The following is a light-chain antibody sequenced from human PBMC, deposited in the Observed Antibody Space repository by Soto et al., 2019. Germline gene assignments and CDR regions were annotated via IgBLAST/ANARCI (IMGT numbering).Light chain of an antibody. V-gene: IGKV3-11*01. CDR2: DAS. CDR1: QSVSSY. Sequence: EIESTQSPSTLSLSPGERATLHCRASQSVSSYLAWYQQKPGQAPRLLIYDASNRATGIPARFSGSGSGTDFKLTISCLEPEDFAVYYCQHRINWPITFCGGTKVDIK. CDR3: QHRINWPIT. J-gene: IGKJ4*01.